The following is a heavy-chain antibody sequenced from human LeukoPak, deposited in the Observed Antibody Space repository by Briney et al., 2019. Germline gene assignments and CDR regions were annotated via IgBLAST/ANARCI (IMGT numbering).Heavy chain of an antibody. D-gene: IGHD4-23*01. V-gene: IGHV4-34*01. J-gene: IGHJ6*03. CDR2: IHHSGTT. CDR1: GGSFSDHS. Sequence: SETLSLTCGIYGGSFSDHSWNWIRQPPGKGLEWIGEIHHSGTTEYNPSLKSRVTISADRSKDQFSLNLTSVTAADTAVYYCARWGVVTQRGVHYHYSMDVWDNGTTVTVSS. CDR3: ARWGVVTQRGVHYHYSMDV.